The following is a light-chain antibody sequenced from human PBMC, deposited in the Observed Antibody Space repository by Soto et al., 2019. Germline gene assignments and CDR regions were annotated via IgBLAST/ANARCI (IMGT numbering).Light chain of an antibody. CDR1: QTIGNF. J-gene: IGKJ1*01. CDR3: QQSYRNPRT. Sequence: DIQMTQSPSSLSASVGDRVTITCRASQTIGNFLNWYQQKPGKAPKLLIYAASKLESGVPSRFGGSGSGTDFTLTISSLQPEDFATYYCQQSYRNPRTFGLGTRVEIK. V-gene: IGKV1-39*01. CDR2: AAS.